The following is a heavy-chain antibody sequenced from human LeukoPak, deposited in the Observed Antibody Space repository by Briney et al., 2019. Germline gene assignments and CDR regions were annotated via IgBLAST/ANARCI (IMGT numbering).Heavy chain of an antibody. CDR3: AAIAAAGDSFDY. D-gene: IGHD6-13*01. CDR1: GYTFTGYY. J-gene: IGHJ4*02. V-gene: IGHV1-2*06. CDR2: INPNSGGT. Sequence: ASVKVSCKASGYTFTGYYMHWVRQAPGQGLEWMGRINPNSGGTNYAQKFQGRVTMTRDTSISTAYMELSRLRSDDTAVYYCAAIAAAGDSFDYWGQGTLVTVSS.